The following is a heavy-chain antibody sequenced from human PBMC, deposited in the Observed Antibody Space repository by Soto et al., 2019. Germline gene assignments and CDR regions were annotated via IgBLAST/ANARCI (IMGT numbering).Heavy chain of an antibody. Sequence: GESLKISCEGSGYNFTNFWIHWVRQLPGKGLEWMGRIDPRDSETNYSPSFQGHVTISTAKSVTTAYLQWSSLKASDTALYYCANTRGYSGYYYFDYWGQGTLVTVSS. CDR3: ANTRGYSGYYYFDY. CDR2: IDPRDSET. CDR1: GYNFTNFW. J-gene: IGHJ4*02. V-gene: IGHV5-10-1*01. D-gene: IGHD5-12*01.